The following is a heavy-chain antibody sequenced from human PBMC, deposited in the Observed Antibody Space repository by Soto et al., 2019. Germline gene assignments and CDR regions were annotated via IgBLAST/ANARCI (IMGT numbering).Heavy chain of an antibody. V-gene: IGHV3-23*01. Sequence: GGSLRLSCAASGFRFSTYAMPWVRQAPGKGLEWVSAISGSGGSTYYADSVKGRFTISRDNSESTLYLQMNSLRAEDTAVYYCAKGVNYYDSSGYYSYYYNGLDVWGQGTTVTVSS. CDR3: AKGVNYYDSSGYYSYYYNGLDV. CDR2: ISGSGGST. CDR1: GFRFSTYA. J-gene: IGHJ6*02. D-gene: IGHD3-22*01.